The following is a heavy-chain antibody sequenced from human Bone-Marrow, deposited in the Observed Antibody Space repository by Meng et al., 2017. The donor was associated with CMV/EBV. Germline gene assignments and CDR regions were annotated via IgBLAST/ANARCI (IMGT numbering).Heavy chain of an antibody. V-gene: IGHV4-59*11. Sequence: LSCTVSGGSIGHPYWSWIRQPPGKGLEWIGYTFYSGSTKYNPSLTSRVTISVDTSKNQFSLKLSSVTAADPAVYYCAPISYSPQVGFDPWGQGTMVTVSS. D-gene: IGHD2-15*01. J-gene: IGHJ5*02. CDR3: APISYSPQVGFDP. CDR2: TFYSGST. CDR1: GGSIGHPY.